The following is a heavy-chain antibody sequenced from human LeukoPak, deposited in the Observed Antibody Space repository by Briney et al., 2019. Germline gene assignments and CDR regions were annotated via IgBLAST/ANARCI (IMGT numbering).Heavy chain of an antibody. V-gene: IGHV4-4*07. Sequence: SETLSLTCIVSGDSISGSYWTWIRQPAGKGLEWIGRIYPSASSTYNPSFKSRVTMSVDTSKNQFSLKLSSVAAADTAVYYCARARYSGSGSYYNGDFYYGMDVWGQGTTVTVSS. J-gene: IGHJ6*02. CDR2: IYPSASS. D-gene: IGHD3-10*01. CDR1: GDSISGSY. CDR3: ARARYSGSGSYYNGDFYYGMDV.